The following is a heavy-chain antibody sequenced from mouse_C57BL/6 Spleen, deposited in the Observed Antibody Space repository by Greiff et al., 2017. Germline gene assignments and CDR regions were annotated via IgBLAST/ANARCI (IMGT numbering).Heavy chain of an antibody. CDR3: ARSDSSGYVDFDY. CDR1: GYTFTDYN. Sequence: EVQLQQSGPELVKPGASVKIPCKASGYTFTDYNMDWVKQSHGKSLEWIGDINPNNGGTIYNQKFKGKATLTVAKSSSTAYMELRSLTSEDTAVYYCARSDSSGYVDFDYWGQGATLTVSS. CDR2: INPNNGGT. V-gene: IGHV1-18*01. D-gene: IGHD3-2*02. J-gene: IGHJ2*01.